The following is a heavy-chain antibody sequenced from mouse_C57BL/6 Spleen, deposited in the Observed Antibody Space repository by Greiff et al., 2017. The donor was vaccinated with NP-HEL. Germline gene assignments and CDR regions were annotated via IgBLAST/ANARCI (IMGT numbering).Heavy chain of an antibody. CDR2: IDPSDSYT. J-gene: IGHJ3*01. CDR1: GYTFTSYW. Sequence: QVQLQQPGAELVMPGASVKLSCKASGYTFTSYWMHWVKQRPGQGLEWIGEIDPSDSYTNYNQKFKGKSTLTVDKSSSTAYMQLSSLTSEDSAVYYCARSSGLRRGWFAYWGQGTLVTVSA. V-gene: IGHV1-69*01. D-gene: IGHD2-4*01. CDR3: ARSSGLRRGWFAY.